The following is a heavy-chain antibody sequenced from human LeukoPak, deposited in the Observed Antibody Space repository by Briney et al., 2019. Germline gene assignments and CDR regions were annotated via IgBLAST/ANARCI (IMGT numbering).Heavy chain of an antibody. D-gene: IGHD4-23*01. CDR3: ARDYGGNSGLAFDI. J-gene: IGHJ3*02. CDR2: IYHTGST. Sequence: SETLSLTCTISGGSVSDYYWSWIRQSPGKGLEWIGYIYHTGSTSYSPSLKSQVTISADTSKNQFSLKLSSVTAADTAVYYCARDYGGNSGLAFDIWGQGTMVTVSS. V-gene: IGHV4-59*02. CDR1: GGSVSDYY.